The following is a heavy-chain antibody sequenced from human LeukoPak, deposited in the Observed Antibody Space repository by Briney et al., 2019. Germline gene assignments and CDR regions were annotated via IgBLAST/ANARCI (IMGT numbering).Heavy chain of an antibody. V-gene: IGHV3-48*02. CDR2: VSGSSNI. CDR1: GFTFSSYT. CDR3: ARDGLHTAHFDY. Sequence: GGSLKLACAASGFTFSSYTTNWVRQAPGEGLEWVSTVSGSSNIHYSDSVKGRFTISRDNARNSLYLQMNSLRDEDTAVYYCARDGLHTAHFDYWGQGTLVTVSS. D-gene: IGHD5-18*01. J-gene: IGHJ4*02.